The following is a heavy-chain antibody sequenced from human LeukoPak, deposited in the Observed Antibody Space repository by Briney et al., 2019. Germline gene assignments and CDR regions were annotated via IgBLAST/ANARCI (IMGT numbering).Heavy chain of an antibody. CDR1: GGSLTSYA. D-gene: IGHD1-26*01. J-gene: IGHJ5*02. CDR3: ARVRRKWELPEFDP. Sequence: SVKVSCKASGGSLTSYAISWVRQAPGQGLEWMGGVIPIFGTTNYAQKFQGRVTITADESTSTAYMELSSLRSEDTAVYYCARVRRKWELPEFDPWGQGTLVTVSS. V-gene: IGHV1-69*13. CDR2: VIPIFGTT.